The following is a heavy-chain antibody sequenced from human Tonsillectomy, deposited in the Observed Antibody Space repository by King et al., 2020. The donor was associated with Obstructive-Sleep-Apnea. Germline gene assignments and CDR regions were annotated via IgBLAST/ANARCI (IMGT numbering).Heavy chain of an antibody. Sequence: VQLVESGGGVVQPGRSLRLSCAASGFTFSSYAMHWVRQAPGKGLEWVAVISYDGSNKYYGDSVKGRFTISRDNSKNTLYLQMNSLRAEDTAVYYCARIAVPIAVDGGIRAFDIWGQGTMVTVSS. V-gene: IGHV3-30*04. J-gene: IGHJ3*02. CDR2: ISYDGSNK. CDR1: GFTFSSYA. D-gene: IGHD6-19*01. CDR3: ARIAVPIAVDGGIRAFDI.